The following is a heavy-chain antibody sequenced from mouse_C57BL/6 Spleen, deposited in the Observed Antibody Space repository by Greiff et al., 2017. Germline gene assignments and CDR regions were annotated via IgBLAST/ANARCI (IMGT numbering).Heavy chain of an antibody. Sequence: EVKLVGSGGGLVQPGESLKLSCESNEYEFPSHDMSWFRKTPEKRLELVAAINSDGGSTYYPDTMERRFIISRDNTKKTLYLQMSSLRSEDTALYYCAREDDYGGFAYWGQGTLVTVSA. CDR1: EYEFPSHD. J-gene: IGHJ3*01. CDR3: AREDDYGGFAY. CDR2: INSDGGST. D-gene: IGHD2-4*01. V-gene: IGHV5-2*01.